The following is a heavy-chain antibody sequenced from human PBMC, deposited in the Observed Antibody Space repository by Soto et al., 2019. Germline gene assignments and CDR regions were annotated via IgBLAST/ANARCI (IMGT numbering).Heavy chain of an antibody. CDR1: GYTFTIHD. J-gene: IGHJ4*02. V-gene: IGHV1-8*01. D-gene: IGHD6-6*01. Sequence: GASVKVSFKASGYTFTIHDIHWVRQAPGQGLEWMAGLNPHSGKAAYAQRFQGRLTMTGNASTSTAYMELSGLRSEDTAMYYCARVSSIAARRSYDSWGQGTLVTVSS. CDR3: ARVSSIAARRSYDS. CDR2: LNPHSGKA.